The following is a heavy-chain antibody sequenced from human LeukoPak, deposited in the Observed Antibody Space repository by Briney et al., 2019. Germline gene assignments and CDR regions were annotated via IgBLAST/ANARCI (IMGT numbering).Heavy chain of an antibody. V-gene: IGHV1-2*02. CDR3: ANIMPGYYNGY. CDR2: INPDSGGT. CDR1: GYTFTGYY. D-gene: IGHD3-9*01. J-gene: IGHJ4*02. Sequence: ASVKVSCKASGYTFTGYYIHRVRQAPGQGLEWMGWINPDSGGTYYAQKFQGRVTMTRDTSISTAYMELSRLRSDDTAVYYCANIMPGYYNGYWGQGTLVTVSS.